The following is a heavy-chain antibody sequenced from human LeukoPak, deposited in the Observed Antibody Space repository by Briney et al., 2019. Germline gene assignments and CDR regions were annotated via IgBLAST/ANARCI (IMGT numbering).Heavy chain of an antibody. CDR3: ARGRARYCSSTSCYRYYYYMDV. D-gene: IGHD2-2*02. Sequence: SETLSLTCAVYGGSFSGYYWSWLRQPPGKGLEWVGEINHSGSTNYNPSLKSRVTISVDTSKNQFSLKLSSVTAADTAVYYCARGRARYCSSTSCYRYYYYMDVWGKGTTVTVSS. V-gene: IGHV4-34*01. CDR1: GGSFSGYY. CDR2: INHSGST. J-gene: IGHJ6*03.